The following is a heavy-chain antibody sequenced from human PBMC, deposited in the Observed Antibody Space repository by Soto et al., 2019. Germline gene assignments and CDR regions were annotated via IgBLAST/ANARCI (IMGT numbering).Heavy chain of an antibody. CDR1: GYTFTIHG. D-gene: IGHD2-15*01. V-gene: IGHV1-18*01. J-gene: IGHJ6*02. Sequence: EASVKVSCKASGYTFTIHGFNWVRQAPGQGHEWMGWISAYNGNTNYAQKFQGRVTMTTDTSTNTAYMELRSLRSDDTAVYYCAREGSVVVAPADYFYYGMDVWGQGTTVTVSS. CDR2: ISAYNGNT. CDR3: AREGSVVVAPADYFYYGMDV.